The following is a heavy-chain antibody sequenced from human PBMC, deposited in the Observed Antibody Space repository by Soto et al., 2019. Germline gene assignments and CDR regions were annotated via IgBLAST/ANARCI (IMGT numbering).Heavy chain of an antibody. Sequence: ASVKVSCKASGYTFTSYGISWVRQAPGQGLEWMGWISAYNGNTNYAQKLQGRVTMTTDTSTSTAYMELRSLRSDDTAVYYCARDTNGWIYYYGMDVWGQGTTVTAP. CDR2: ISAYNGNT. D-gene: IGHD6-19*01. CDR3: ARDTNGWIYYYGMDV. J-gene: IGHJ6*02. CDR1: GYTFTSYG. V-gene: IGHV1-18*01.